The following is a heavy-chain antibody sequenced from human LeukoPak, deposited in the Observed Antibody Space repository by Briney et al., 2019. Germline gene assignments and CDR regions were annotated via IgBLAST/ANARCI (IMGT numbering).Heavy chain of an antibody. D-gene: IGHD4-11*01. Sequence: ASVKVSCKTSGYTFTDYYIHWVRQAPGQGLEWMGWINPNSGETNSAQKFQGRVTMAGDTSISTAYMELRRVTSDDTAVYYCARDRDYSNTERGFDYWGQGTLVTVSS. CDR1: GYTFTDYY. J-gene: IGHJ4*02. CDR2: INPNSGET. CDR3: ARDRDYSNTERGFDY. V-gene: IGHV1-2*02.